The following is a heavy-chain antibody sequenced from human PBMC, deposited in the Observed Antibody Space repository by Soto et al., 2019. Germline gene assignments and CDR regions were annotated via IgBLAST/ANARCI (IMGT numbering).Heavy chain of an antibody. CDR3: ARDSSGWYGGYYFDY. J-gene: IGHJ4*02. V-gene: IGHV4-38-2*02. D-gene: IGHD6-19*01. Sequence: SETLSLTCAVSGYSISSGYYWGCIRQPPGKGLEWIGSIYHSGSTYYNPSLKSRVTISVDTSKNQFSLKLSSVTAADTAVYYCARDSSGWYGGYYFDYWGQGTLVTVSS. CDR1: GYSISSGYY. CDR2: IYHSGST.